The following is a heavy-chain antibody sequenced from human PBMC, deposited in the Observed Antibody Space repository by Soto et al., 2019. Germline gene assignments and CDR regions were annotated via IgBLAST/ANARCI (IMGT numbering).Heavy chain of an antibody. CDR2: ISGNGGDT. D-gene: IGHD6-13*01. J-gene: IGHJ4*02. CDR1: GFTFSNAW. V-gene: IGHV3-23*01. CDR3: ANDRTSSSWYGWYDY. Sequence: GGSLRLSCAASGFTFSNAWMSWVRQAPGKGLEWVSAISGNGGDTTYADSVRGRYTISRDNSRDTVYLQRNSLRAEDTAVYYCANDRTSSSWYGWYDYWGQGTLVTVSS.